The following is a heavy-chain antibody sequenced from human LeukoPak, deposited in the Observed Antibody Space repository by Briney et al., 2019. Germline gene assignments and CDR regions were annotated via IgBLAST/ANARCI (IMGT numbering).Heavy chain of an antibody. V-gene: IGHV4-59*01. J-gene: IGHJ6*02. Sequence: KASETLSLTCTVSGGSISSYYWSWIRQAPGKGLEWIGYISYSGSTNYNPSLNSRVTISVDTSKNQFSLKLSSVTAADTAVYYCARVHPPRIAAPYYYYYYGMDVWGQGTTVTVSS. CDR1: GGSISSYY. CDR3: ARVHPPRIAAPYYYYYYGMDV. CDR2: ISYSGST. D-gene: IGHD6-25*01.